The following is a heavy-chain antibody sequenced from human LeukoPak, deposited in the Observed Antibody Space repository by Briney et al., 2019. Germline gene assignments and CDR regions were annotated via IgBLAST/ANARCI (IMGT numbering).Heavy chain of an antibody. CDR3: ARRGSSGRSFDY. CDR2: IYNSGST. V-gene: IGHV4-39*01. D-gene: IGHD6-25*01. CDR1: GGSVSSSSYY. J-gene: IGHJ4*02. Sequence: SETLSLTCTVSGGSVSSSSYYWGWIRQPPGKGLEWVGCIYNSGSTYYDPSLKSRVTISVDTSKNQVSLKVNSATAADTAVYYCARRGSSGRSFDYWGQGTLVTVSS.